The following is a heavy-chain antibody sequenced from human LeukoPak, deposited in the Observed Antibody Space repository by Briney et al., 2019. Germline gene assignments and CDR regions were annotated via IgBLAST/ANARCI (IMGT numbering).Heavy chain of an antibody. D-gene: IGHD3-3*01. CDR3: TRDRPTGASRVFVVQ. Sequence: GGFLRLSCAASGFTFSSYAMTWVRQAPGKGLEWVSSMSSGSRYIYYADSVRGRFTISRDNAKNSLYLLMNSLRAEDTAVYYCTRDRPTGASRVFVVQWGQGTLVAVSS. J-gene: IGHJ4*02. V-gene: IGHV3-21*01. CDR1: GFTFSSYA. CDR2: MSSGSRYI.